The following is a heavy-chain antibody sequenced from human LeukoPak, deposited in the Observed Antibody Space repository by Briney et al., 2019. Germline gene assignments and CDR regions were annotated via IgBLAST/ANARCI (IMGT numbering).Heavy chain of an antibody. CDR2: IWYDGSNK. Sequence: GRSLRLPCAASGFTFSSYGMHWVRQAPGKGLEWVAVIWYDGSNKYYADSVKGRFTISRDNSKNTLYLRMNSLRAEDTAVYYCAKELGATTYYYYYMDVWGKGTTVTVSS. D-gene: IGHD1-26*01. CDR1: GFTFSSYG. CDR3: AKELGATTYYYYYMDV. V-gene: IGHV3-33*06. J-gene: IGHJ6*03.